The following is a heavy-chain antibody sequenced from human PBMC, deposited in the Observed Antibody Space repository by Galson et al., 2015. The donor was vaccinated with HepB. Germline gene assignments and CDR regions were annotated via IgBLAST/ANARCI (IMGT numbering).Heavy chain of an antibody. V-gene: IGHV4-39*01. CDR2: IYYSGST. D-gene: IGHD3-10*01. J-gene: IGHJ4*02. CDR3: ASRTFDGSGSNKFDY. CDR1: GGSISSSSYY. Sequence: SETLSLTCTVSGGSISSSSYYWGWIRQPPGKGLEWIGSIYYSGSTYYNPSLKSRVTISVDTSKNQFSLKLSSVTAADTAVYYCASRTFDGSGSNKFDYWGQGTLVTVSS.